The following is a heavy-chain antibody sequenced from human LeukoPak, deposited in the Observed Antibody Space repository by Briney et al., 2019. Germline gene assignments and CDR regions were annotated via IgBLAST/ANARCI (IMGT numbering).Heavy chain of an antibody. V-gene: IGHV3-7*01. CDR1: GFTFSSYW. CDR2: IRMDGGEQ. D-gene: IGHD5-24*01. CDR3: ARDKGYNSAY. Sequence: GGSLRLSCAASGFTFSSYWMTWVRQTPGKGLEWVANIRMDGGEQCYVDSVEGRFTISRDNAKSSLYLQMYSLRPEDTAVYYCARDKGYNSAYWGRGTLVTVSS. J-gene: IGHJ4*02.